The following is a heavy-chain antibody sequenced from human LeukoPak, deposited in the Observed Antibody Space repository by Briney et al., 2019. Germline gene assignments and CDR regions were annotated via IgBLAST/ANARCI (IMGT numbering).Heavy chain of an antibody. D-gene: IGHD4-17*01. V-gene: IGHV3-23*01. CDR3: AKDPTVTTFNWFDP. CDR2: IIGSGGST. J-gene: IGHJ5*02. Sequence: GGSLRLSCAASGFTFSSYAMSWARQAPGKGLEWVSAIIGSGGSTYYADSVKGRFTISRDNSKNTLYLQMNSLRAEDTAVYYCAKDPTVTTFNWFDPWGQGTLVTASS. CDR1: GFTFSSYA.